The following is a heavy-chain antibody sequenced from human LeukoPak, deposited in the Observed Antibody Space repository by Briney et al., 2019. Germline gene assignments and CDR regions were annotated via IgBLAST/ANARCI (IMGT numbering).Heavy chain of an antibody. CDR3: ARPLDYDILTGYCPFGY. D-gene: IGHD3-9*01. CDR2: IIPIFGTA. CDR1: GGTFSSYA. Sequence: SVKVSWKASGGTFSSYAISWVRQAPGQGLEWMGGIIPIFGTANYAQKFQGRVTITADESTSTAYMELSSLRSEDTAVYYCARPLDYDILTGYCPFGYWGQGTLVTVSS. J-gene: IGHJ4*02. V-gene: IGHV1-69*13.